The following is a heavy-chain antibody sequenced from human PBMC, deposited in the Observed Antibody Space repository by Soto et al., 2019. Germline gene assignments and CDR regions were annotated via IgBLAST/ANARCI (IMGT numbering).Heavy chain of an antibody. Sequence: ASVKVSCKASGYTFTSYDINWVRQATGQGPEWMGWMNPNSGNTGYAQKFQGRVTMTRNTSISTAYMELSSLRSEDTAVYYCASGPSVAATLDYWGQGTLVTVSS. CDR3: ASGPSVAATLDY. CDR1: GYTFTSYD. J-gene: IGHJ4*02. CDR2: MNPNSGNT. V-gene: IGHV1-8*01. D-gene: IGHD2-15*01.